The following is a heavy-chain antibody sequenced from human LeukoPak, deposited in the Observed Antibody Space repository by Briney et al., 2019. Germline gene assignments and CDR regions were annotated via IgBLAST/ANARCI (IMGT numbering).Heavy chain of an antibody. CDR1: RFTFSSYG. CDR3: AKGTGHYYYYMDV. CDR2: IWYDGSNK. V-gene: IGHV3-33*06. J-gene: IGHJ6*03. Sequence: GGSLRLSCAASRFTFSSYGMHWVRQAPGKGLEWVALIWYDGSNKYYADSVKGRFTISRDNSKNTLYLQMNSLRAEDTAVYYCAKGTGHYYYYMDVWGKGTTVTVSS. D-gene: IGHD1-14*01.